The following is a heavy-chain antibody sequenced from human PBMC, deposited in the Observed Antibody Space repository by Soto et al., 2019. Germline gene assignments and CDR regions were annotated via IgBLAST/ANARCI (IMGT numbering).Heavy chain of an antibody. D-gene: IGHD2-2*01. V-gene: IGHV3-15*07. Sequence: PGGSLRLSCAAPGFAFSNAWINLVRPPPGRGLEWVGRIKSQTDGGSGDYAAPVKGRFVVSRDDSKNIVYLQMNSLKIEDTAVYYCTTDSRTTMPEVRFDFWGHGTLVTVSS. J-gene: IGHJ4*01. CDR3: TTDSRTTMPEVRFDF. CDR2: IKSQTDGGSG. CDR1: GFAFSNAW.